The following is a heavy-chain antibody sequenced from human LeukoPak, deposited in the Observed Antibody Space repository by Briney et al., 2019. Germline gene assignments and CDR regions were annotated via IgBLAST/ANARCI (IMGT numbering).Heavy chain of an antibody. CDR1: GFTFSSYA. D-gene: IGHD3-22*01. V-gene: IGHV3-23*01. J-gene: IGHJ4*02. CDR3: AKDLDKRRITMIVDY. CDR2: ISGSGGST. Sequence: PGGSLRLSCAASGFTFSSYAMSWVRQAPGKGLEWVSAISGSGGSTYYADSVKGRFTISRDNSKNTLYLQMNSLRAEDTAVYYCAKDLDKRRITMIVDYWGQGTLVTVSS.